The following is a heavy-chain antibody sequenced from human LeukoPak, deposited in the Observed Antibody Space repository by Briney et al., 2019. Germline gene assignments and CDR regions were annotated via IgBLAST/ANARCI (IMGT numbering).Heavy chain of an antibody. Sequence: PSETLSLTCAVYGGSFSGYYWSWIRQPPGKGLEWIGEINHSGSTNYNPSLKSRVTISVDTSKNQFSLKLNSVTAADTAVYYCARRDRSGYYYYYMDVWGKGTTVTVSS. D-gene: IGHD3-10*01. CDR1: GGSFSGYY. J-gene: IGHJ6*03. V-gene: IGHV4-34*01. CDR2: INHSGST. CDR3: ARRDRSGYYYYYMDV.